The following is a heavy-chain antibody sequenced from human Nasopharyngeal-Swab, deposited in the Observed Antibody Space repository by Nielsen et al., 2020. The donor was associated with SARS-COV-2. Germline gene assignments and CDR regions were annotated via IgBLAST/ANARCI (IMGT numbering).Heavy chain of an antibody. D-gene: IGHD3-10*01. CDR3: ARKDVFAYGVDAFDI. CDR1: GFTFSSYA. V-gene: IGHV3-23*01. CDR2: VTGSGYGT. Sequence: GVLKISCAASGFTFSSYAMTWVSQAPGKGLEWVSVVTGSGYGTDYADSVKGRFTISRDNAKNTLYLQMNSLRAEDTAVYYCARKDVFAYGVDAFDIWGQGTMVTVSS. J-gene: IGHJ3*02.